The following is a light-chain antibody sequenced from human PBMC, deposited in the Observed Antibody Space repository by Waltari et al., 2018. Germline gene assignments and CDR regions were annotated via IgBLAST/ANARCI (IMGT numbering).Light chain of an antibody. Sequence: EILLTQSPGTLSLSPGETATLSCRASQNVDNNYVAWYQQKPGQPPKLLIYGASGRGSGIPDRFSGSGSGTDFTLTISRLEPEDFVVYHCQQYGTLPVTFGQGTRLEIK. V-gene: IGKV3-20*01. CDR3: QQYGTLPVT. CDR2: GAS. CDR1: QNVDNNY. J-gene: IGKJ5*01.